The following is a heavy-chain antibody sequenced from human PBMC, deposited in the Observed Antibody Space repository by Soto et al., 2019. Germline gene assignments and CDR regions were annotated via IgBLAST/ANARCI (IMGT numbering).Heavy chain of an antibody. CDR3: ARCGELSSDFDY. CDR2: ISSSSSTI. D-gene: IGHD3-16*02. CDR1: GFTFISYS. J-gene: IGHJ4*02. V-gene: IGHV3-48*02. Sequence: PGWSLRLSCAASGFTFISYSVNWVRQAPGKGLEWVSYISSSSSTIYYADSVKGRFTISRDNAKNSLYLQMNSLRDEDTAVYYCARCGELSSDFDYWGQGTLVTDS.